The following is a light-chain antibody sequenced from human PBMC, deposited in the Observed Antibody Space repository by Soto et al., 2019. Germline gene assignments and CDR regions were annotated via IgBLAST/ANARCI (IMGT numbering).Light chain of an antibody. CDR1: SSDVGGYNY. Sequence: QSVLTQPRSVSGTPGQPVTISCTGTSSDVGGYNYVSWYQQHPGKAPKLMIYDVSKRPSGVPDRFSGSKSGNTASLTISGLQAEEEDDYYSCSYADSYAFYVFGTGTKVTDL. CDR2: DVS. V-gene: IGLV2-11*01. J-gene: IGLJ1*01. CDR3: CSYADSYAFYV.